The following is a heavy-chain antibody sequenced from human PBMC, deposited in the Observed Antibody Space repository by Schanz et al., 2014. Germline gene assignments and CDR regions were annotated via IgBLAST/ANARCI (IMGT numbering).Heavy chain of an antibody. V-gene: IGHV1-2*06. Sequence: QVQLVQSGAEVKKPGASVKVSCKASGYTFTSYGINWVRQAPGQGLEWMGRIGPDSGSTTYAQKFQGRVTVTRDTSISTAYMELWRLGSEDTAMYYCASDGSGRYTGFDYWGQGTLVTVSS. CDR3: ASDGSGRYTGFDY. D-gene: IGHD1-26*01. J-gene: IGHJ4*02. CDR2: IGPDSGST. CDR1: GYTFTSYG.